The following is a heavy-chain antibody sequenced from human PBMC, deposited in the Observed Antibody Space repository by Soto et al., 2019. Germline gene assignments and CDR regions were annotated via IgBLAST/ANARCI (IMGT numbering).Heavy chain of an antibody. CDR1: GVIFSMYW. V-gene: IGHV3-74*01. CDR3: TRGPRPTSIGTGAF. J-gene: IGHJ4*02. CDR2: ITDDGSTT. Sequence: EVKLVESGGGLFQPGGSLRLSCETSGVIFSMYWMHWVRQVPGKGPQWVARITDDGSTTYYAASVEGRFTISRDNAKNALYLQMTSLRADDTAVYYCTRGPRPTSIGTGAFWGQGTLVTVSS. D-gene: IGHD3-10*01.